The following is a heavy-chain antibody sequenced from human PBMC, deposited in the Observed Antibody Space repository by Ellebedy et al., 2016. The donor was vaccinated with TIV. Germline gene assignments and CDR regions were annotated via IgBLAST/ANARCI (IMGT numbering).Heavy chain of an antibody. CDR2: FDPEDGET. CDR1: GYTLTELS. J-gene: IGHJ6*02. D-gene: IGHD6-19*01. V-gene: IGHV1-24*01. CDR3: ATDITGAVAGYYYYGMDV. Sequence: AASVKVFCKVSGYTLTELSMHWVRQAPGKGLEWMGGFDPEDGETIYAQKFQGSVTMTEDTSTDTAYMELSSLRSEDTAVYYCATDITGAVAGYYYYGMDVWGQGTTVTVSS.